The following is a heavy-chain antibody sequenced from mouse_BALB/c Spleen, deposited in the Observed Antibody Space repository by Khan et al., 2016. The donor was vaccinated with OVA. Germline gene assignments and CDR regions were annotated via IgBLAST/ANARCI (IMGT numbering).Heavy chain of an antibody. V-gene: IGHV9-4*02. CDR1: GYTFTNAG. D-gene: IGHD2-12*01. J-gene: IGHJ4*01. CDR2: INTHSGVP. Sequence: QIQLVQPGPELKRPGETVRISCKASGYTFTNAGMQWVQKMPGKGLKWIGWINTHSGVPKYAEAFKGRFAFSLDTSATTAYLQITNLKNEDTATYFCARGGAAYYKNDGGAMDYWGQGTSVTVSS. CDR3: ARGGAAYYKNDGGAMDY.